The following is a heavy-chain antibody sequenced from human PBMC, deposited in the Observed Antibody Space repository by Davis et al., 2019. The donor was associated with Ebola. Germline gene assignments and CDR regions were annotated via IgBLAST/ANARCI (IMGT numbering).Heavy chain of an antibody. CDR3: AKDAHDYDFWSGYSDY. V-gene: IGHV3-43*02. Sequence: GESLKISCAASGFTFDDYAMHWVRQAPGKGLEWVSLISGDGGSTYYADSVKGRFTISRDNSKNSLYLQMNSLRTEDTALYYCAKDAHDYDFWSGYSDYWGQGTLVTVSS. CDR2: ISGDGGST. D-gene: IGHD3-3*01. CDR1: GFTFDDYA. J-gene: IGHJ4*02.